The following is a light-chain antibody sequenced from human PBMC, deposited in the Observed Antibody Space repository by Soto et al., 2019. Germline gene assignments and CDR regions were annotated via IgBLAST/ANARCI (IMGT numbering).Light chain of an antibody. Sequence: IVMTQSPLSLPVTPGEPASISCRSSQSLLHSNGNKYLDWYLQKPGQSPQLLIYLGSFRAAGXPXXFSGSGSGTDFTLRISRVEAGDVGVYYGMQALQTPTFGQGTRLEIK. J-gene: IGKJ5*01. CDR3: MQALQTPT. CDR2: LGS. CDR1: QSLLHSNGNKY. V-gene: IGKV2-28*01.